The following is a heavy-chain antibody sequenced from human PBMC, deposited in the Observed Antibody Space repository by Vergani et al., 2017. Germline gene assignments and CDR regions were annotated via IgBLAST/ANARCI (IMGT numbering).Heavy chain of an antibody. Sequence: QIQLVQSAAEVKKPGAALNVSCKASGYTFRNKDISWLRKAPGQGLEWMGSISPHTGRTNTAQQFQDRVIMTTDTSTSTAYLSLGTLTSDDTAVYFCARNFLGRDIEVVPTAPFWLFDLWGRGTRVTVSS. D-gene: IGHD2-2*01. CDR2: ISPHTGRT. CDR3: ARNFLGRDIEVVPTAPFWLFDL. J-gene: IGHJ2*01. CDR1: GYTFRNKD. V-gene: IGHV1-18*01.